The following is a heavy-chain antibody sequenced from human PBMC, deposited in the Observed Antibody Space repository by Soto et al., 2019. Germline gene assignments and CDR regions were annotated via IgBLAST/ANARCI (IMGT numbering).Heavy chain of an antibody. CDR3: ARDAVVGVGATLFVY. CDR1: GFTFSDYY. Sequence: GGSLRLSCAASGFTFSDYYMSWIRQAPGKGLEWVSYISSSGSTIYYAGSGKGRFTISRDKAQNSLYLQMNILRAEDTALYYWARDAVVGVGATLFVYWGQGTLVTVSS. CDR2: ISSSGSTI. J-gene: IGHJ4*02. V-gene: IGHV3-11*01. D-gene: IGHD2-15*01.